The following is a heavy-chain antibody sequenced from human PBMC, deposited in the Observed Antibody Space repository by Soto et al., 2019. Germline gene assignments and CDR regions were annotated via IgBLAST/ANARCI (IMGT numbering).Heavy chain of an antibody. CDR3: ARGEVTTRAGMDV. J-gene: IGHJ6*02. Sequence: QVQLQESGPGLVKPSETLSLTCTVSGGSISNSYWSWIRQPPGKGLEWIGYIYYSGSTNYNPSLKSRVTMSVDTSKNQLSLKLNSVTAADTAVYYCARGEVTTRAGMDVWGQVTTVTVSS. CDR1: GGSISNSY. D-gene: IGHD4-17*01. CDR2: IYYSGST. V-gene: IGHV4-59*01.